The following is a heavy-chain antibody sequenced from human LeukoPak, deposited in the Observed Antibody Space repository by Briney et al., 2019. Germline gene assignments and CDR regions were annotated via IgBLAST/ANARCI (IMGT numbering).Heavy chain of an antibody. Sequence: GASVKVSCKASGGTFSSYAISWVRQAPGQGLEWMGIINPNGGGTSYAQKFQGRVTMTRDTSTSTVYMELSSLRSEDTAVYYCARERDSSGWYYFDYWGQGTLVTVSS. CDR1: GGTFSSYA. CDR3: ARERDSSGWYYFDY. D-gene: IGHD6-19*01. CDR2: INPNGGGT. V-gene: IGHV1-46*01. J-gene: IGHJ4*02.